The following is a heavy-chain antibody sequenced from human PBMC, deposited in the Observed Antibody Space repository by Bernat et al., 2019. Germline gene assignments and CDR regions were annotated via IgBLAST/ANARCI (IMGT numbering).Heavy chain of an antibody. V-gene: IGHV3-30*18. CDR2: ISYDGSNK. D-gene: IGHD1-14*01. CDR3: AKETRRRYFDD. J-gene: IGHJ4*02. Sequence: QVQLVESGGGVVQPGRSLRLSCAASGFTFSSYGMHWVRQAPGKGLEWVAVISYDGSNKYYADSVKGRFTISRDNSKNTLYLQMNSLRAEDTAVYYCAKETRRRYFDDWGQGTLVTVSS. CDR1: GFTFSSYG.